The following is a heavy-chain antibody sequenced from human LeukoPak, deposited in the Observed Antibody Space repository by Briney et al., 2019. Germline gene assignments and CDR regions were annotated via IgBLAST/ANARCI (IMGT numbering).Heavy chain of an antibody. V-gene: IGHV4-59*01. CDR2: IYYNGST. CDR3: ARPAAAAGTSAFAI. D-gene: IGHD6-13*01. J-gene: IGHJ3*02. CDR1: GVSISSYY. Sequence: SETLSLTCTVSGVSISSYYWSWVRQPPGKGLEWVGYIYYNGSTNYNPSLKSRVTISVDTSKNQFSLKLRYVTAADTAVYYCARPAAAAGTSAFAIWGQGTMVTVSS.